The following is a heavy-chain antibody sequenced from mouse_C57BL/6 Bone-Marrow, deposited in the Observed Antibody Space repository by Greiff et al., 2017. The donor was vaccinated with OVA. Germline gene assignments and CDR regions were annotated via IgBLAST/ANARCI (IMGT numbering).Heavy chain of an antibody. CDR1: GYTFTSYW. CDR3: ARRDYGSSYGRDYAMDY. J-gene: IGHJ4*01. V-gene: IGHV1-72*01. Sequence: VQLQESGAELVKPGASVKLSCKASGYTFTSYWMHWVKQRPGRGLEWIGRIDPNSGGTKYNEKFKSKATLTVDKPSSTAYMQLSSLTSEDSAVYYCARRDYGSSYGRDYAMDYWGQGTSVTVSS. CDR2: IDPNSGGT. D-gene: IGHD1-1*01.